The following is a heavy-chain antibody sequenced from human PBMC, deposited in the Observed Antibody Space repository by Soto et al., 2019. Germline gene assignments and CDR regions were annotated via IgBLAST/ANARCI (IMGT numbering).Heavy chain of an antibody. J-gene: IGHJ5*02. D-gene: IGHD6-25*01. CDR3: ARGGGFGRWFDP. CDR2: ISPYNGNT. V-gene: IGHV1-18*01. Sequence: GASVNVSCKASGGTFSSYAISWVRQAPGQGLEWMGWISPYNGNTNYAQKLQGRVTMTTDTSTSTAYMELRSLRSDDTAVYYCARGGGFGRWFDPWGQGTLVTVSS. CDR1: GGTFSSYA.